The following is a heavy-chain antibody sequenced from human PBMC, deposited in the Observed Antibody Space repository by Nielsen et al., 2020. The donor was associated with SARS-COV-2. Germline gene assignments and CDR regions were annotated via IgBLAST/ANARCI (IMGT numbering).Heavy chain of an antibody. Sequence: GESLKISCAASGFIFSNYGIHWIRQAPGKGLEWVAAISYDGSNKYYADSVKGRFTISRDNSKNTLYLQMNSLRAEDTAVYYCARQLTAMVTWGCDYWGQGTLVTVSS. CDR3: ARQLTAMVTWGCDY. V-gene: IGHV3-30*03. D-gene: IGHD5-18*01. CDR2: ISYDGSNK. J-gene: IGHJ4*02. CDR1: GFIFSNYG.